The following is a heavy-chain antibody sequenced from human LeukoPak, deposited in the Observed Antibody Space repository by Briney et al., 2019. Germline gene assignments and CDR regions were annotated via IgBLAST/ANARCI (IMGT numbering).Heavy chain of an antibody. CDR2: INPNSGGT. V-gene: IGHV1-2*02. CDR1: GYTFTGYY. D-gene: IGHD6-19*01. CDR3: ARTVADDYYYYGMDV. J-gene: IGHJ6*02. Sequence: GASVKVSCKASGYTFTGYYMHWVRQAPGQGLEWMGWINPNSGGTNYAQKFQGRVTMTRDTSISTAYMELSRLRSDDTAVYYCARTVADDYYYYGMDVWGRGTTVTVSS.